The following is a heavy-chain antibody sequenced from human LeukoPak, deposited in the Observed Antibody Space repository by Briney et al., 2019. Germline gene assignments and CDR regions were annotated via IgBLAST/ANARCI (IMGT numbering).Heavy chain of an antibody. D-gene: IGHD1-1*01. CDR2: IYYSGST. J-gene: IGHJ3*02. CDR1: GGSISSYY. Sequence: SETLSLTCTVSGGSISSYYWSWIRQPPGKGLEWIGYIYYSGSTDYNPSLKSRVTISVDTSKNQFSLKLTSVTAADTAVYYCARAEKQLALDASDIWGQGTMVTVSS. CDR3: ARAEKQLALDASDI. V-gene: IGHV4-59*01.